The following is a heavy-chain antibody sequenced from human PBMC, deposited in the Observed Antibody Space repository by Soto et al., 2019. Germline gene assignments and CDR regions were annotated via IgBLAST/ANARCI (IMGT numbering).Heavy chain of an antibody. J-gene: IGHJ4*02. CDR3: ATVAPEGIAVAFDY. Sequence: ASVKVSCKVSGYTLTELSMHWVRQAPGKGLEWMGGFDPEDGETIYAQKFQGRVTMTEDTSTDTAYMELSSLRSEDTAVYYCATVAPEGIAVAFDYWGQGTLVTVSS. D-gene: IGHD6-19*01. CDR1: GYTLTELS. CDR2: FDPEDGET. V-gene: IGHV1-24*01.